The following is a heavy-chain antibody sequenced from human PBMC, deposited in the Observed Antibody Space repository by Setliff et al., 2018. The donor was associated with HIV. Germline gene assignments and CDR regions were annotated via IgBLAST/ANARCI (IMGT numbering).Heavy chain of an antibody. CDR2: IYHSGST. CDR3: ARDRITATTGLGTDH. Sequence: SETLSLTCAVSGDSISTSNWWSWVRQPPGKGLEWIGEIYHSGSTNYNPSLKSRVTMTTDTSTSTAYMELGSLKSDDTAVYYCARDRITATTGLGTDHWGQGTLVTVSS. D-gene: IGHD1-20*01. CDR1: GDSISTSNW. J-gene: IGHJ4*02. V-gene: IGHV4-4*02.